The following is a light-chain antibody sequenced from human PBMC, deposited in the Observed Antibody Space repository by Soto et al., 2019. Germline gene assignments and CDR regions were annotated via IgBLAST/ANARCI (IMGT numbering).Light chain of an antibody. Sequence: EVVFTPSPATRSLSPGESAPLSGRASQIVSSYLAWYQQKPGQAPRLLISGTSSRATGIPDRFSGSGSGTDFTLTISSLETEDFAVYYCQQYGSSPITFGQGTKLDIK. V-gene: IGKV3-20*01. CDR2: GTS. J-gene: IGKJ5*01. CDR1: QIVSSY. CDR3: QQYGSSPIT.